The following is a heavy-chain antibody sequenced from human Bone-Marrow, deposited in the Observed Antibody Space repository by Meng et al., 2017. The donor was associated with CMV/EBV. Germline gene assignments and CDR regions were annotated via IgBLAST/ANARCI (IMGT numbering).Heavy chain of an antibody. J-gene: IGHJ5*02. V-gene: IGHV3-30*02. CDR1: GFTFSSYW. CDR2: IRYDGSNK. D-gene: IGHD1-14*01. CDR3: ANSGPNRRGNWFDP. Sequence: GESLKISCAASGFTFSSYWMSWVRQAPGKGLEWVAFIRYDGSNKYYADSVKGRFTISRDNSKNTLYLQMNSLRAEDTAVYYCANSGPNRRGNWFDPWGQGTLVTVSS.